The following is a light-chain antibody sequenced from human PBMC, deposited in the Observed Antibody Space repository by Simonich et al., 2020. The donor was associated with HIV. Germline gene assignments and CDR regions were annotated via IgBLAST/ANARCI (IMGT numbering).Light chain of an antibody. V-gene: IGLV2-11*01. J-gene: IGLJ3*02. CDR2: YVR. Sequence: QSALTQPPSASGSPGQSVTISCTGTSSDVGGYNSFSWYQQHPGKAPKPMIYYVRKRPSGVPDRFSGSKSGNTASLTISGLQAEDEADYYCCSYAGSYTPWVFGGGTKLTVL. CDR3: CSYAGSYTPWV. CDR1: SSDVGGYNS.